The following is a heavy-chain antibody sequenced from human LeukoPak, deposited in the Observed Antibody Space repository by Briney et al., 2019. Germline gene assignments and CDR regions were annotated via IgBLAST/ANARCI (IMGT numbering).Heavy chain of an antibody. CDR2: IYSGDST. CDR1: GLTVSSNY. CDR3: ARDYYSASGSYFDY. D-gene: IGHD3-10*01. Sequence: GGSLRLSCAASGLTVSSNYMSWVRQAPGKGLEWVSVIYSGDSTYYADSVKGRFTISRDNSMNTLYLQMNSLRAEDTAVYYCARDYYSASGSYFDYWGQGTLVTVSS. J-gene: IGHJ4*02. V-gene: IGHV3-53*01.